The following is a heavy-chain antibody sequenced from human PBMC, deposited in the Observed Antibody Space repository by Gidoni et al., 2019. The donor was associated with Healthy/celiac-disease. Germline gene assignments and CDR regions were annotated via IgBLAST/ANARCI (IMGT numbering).Heavy chain of an antibody. CDR3: ARDLRRGSGYDY. CDR2: INAGNGNT. D-gene: IGHD5-12*01. V-gene: IGHV1-3*01. CDR1: GYTFTSYA. Sequence: QVQLVQSGAEVKKPGASVKVSCKASGYTFTSYAMHWVRQAPGQRLEWMGWINAGNGNTKYSQKFQGRVTITRDTSASTAYMELSSLRSEDTAVYYCARDLRRGSGYDYWGQGTLVTVSS. J-gene: IGHJ4*02.